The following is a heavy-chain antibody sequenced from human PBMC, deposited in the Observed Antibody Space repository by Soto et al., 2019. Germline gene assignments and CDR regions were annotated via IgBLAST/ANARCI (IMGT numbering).Heavy chain of an antibody. CDR2: IYYSGST. CDR3: ASGGGWLRHYMDV. D-gene: IGHD3-9*01. J-gene: IGHJ6*03. V-gene: IGHV4-31*03. CDR1: GGSISSGGYY. Sequence: QVQLQESGPGLVKPSQTLSLTCTVSGGSISSGGYYWSWIRQHPGKGLEWIGYIYYSGSTYYNPSRKSRVTISVDPSKNKFALKLSSVTAADTAVYYCASGGGWLRHYMDVWGKGTTVTVSS.